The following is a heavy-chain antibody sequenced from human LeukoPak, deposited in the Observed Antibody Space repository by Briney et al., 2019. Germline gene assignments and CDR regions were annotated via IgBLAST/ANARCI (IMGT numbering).Heavy chain of an antibody. CDR3: AKEHAGDYLGAFDI. J-gene: IGHJ3*02. CDR1: GFTFSSYW. V-gene: IGHV3-74*01. Sequence: GGSLRLSCAASGFTFSSYWMHWVRQTPEKGLVWVSRINRDGSITNYADSVKGRFTISRDKSQNTVYLQMNSLRAEDTAVYYCAKEHAGDYLGAFDIWGQGTVVTVSS. D-gene: IGHD4-17*01. CDR2: INRDGSIT.